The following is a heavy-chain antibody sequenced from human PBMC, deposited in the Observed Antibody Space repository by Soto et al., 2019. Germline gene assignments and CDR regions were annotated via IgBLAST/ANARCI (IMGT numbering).Heavy chain of an antibody. CDR1: GGSISIGGYS. J-gene: IGHJ4*02. Sequence: PSGTLALTCAACGGSISIGGYSWCWIRQPPGKGLEWIGYIYHSGSTYYNPSLKSRVTISVDRSKNQSSLNLTSVTAADTAVYYCASAFGGWPPDSWGPGTLVTVSS. CDR3: ASAFGGWPPDS. CDR2: IYHSGST. D-gene: IGHD6-19*01. V-gene: IGHV4-30-2*01.